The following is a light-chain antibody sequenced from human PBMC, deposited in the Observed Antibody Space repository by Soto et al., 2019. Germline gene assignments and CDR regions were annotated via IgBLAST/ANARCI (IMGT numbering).Light chain of an antibody. CDR1: QSVSRW. Sequence: DLQMTQSPSSLSASVGDRVTSTCRSSQSVSRWLAWYKQKPGEAPKLXXYKASNLESGVSSRFSGSGSGTEFTLTISSLQPDDSATYYCQQYDVYSPWMFGQGTKVDIK. CDR3: QQYDVYSPWM. J-gene: IGKJ1*01. V-gene: IGKV1-5*03. CDR2: KAS.